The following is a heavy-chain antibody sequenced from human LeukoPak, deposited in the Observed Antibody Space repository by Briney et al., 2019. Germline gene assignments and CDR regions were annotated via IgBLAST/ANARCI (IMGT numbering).Heavy chain of an antibody. V-gene: IGHV1-46*01. CDR1: GYTFTSYY. CDR3: ASFFPPEGGFDY. Sequence: AASVKVSCKASGYTFTSYYMHWVRQAPGQGLEWMGIINPSGGSTSYAQKFQGRVTMTRGTSTSTVYMKLSSLRSDDTAVYYCASFFPPEGGFDYWGQGTLVTVSS. CDR2: INPSGGST. D-gene: IGHD2/OR15-2a*01. J-gene: IGHJ4*02.